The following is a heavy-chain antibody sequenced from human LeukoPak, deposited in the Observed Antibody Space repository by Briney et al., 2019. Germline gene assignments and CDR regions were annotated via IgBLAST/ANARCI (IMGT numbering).Heavy chain of an antibody. CDR2: ISSSSSYI. CDR3: ARTEEDYGDYWFDP. Sequence: ETLSLTCTVSGASISSSSSYWGWIRQPPGKGLEWVSSISSSSSYIYYADSVKGRFTISRDNAKNSLDLQMNSLRAEDTAVYYCARTEEDYGDYWFDPWGQGTLVTVSS. J-gene: IGHJ5*02. CDR1: GASISSSS. V-gene: IGHV3-21*01. D-gene: IGHD4-17*01.